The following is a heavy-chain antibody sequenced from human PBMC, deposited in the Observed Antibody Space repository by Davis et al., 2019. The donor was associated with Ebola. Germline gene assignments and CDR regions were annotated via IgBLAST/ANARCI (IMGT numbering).Heavy chain of an antibody. CDR1: GGSISSYY. CDR3: ARVASYGDYFDY. D-gene: IGHD5-18*01. J-gene: IGHJ4*02. CDR2: IYSSGST. Sequence: SETLSLTCTVSGGSISSYYWSWIRQPPGKGLEWLGYIYSSGSTNSNPSLKSRVTMSVDTSKNQFSLKLSSVTAADTAVYYCARVASYGDYFDYWGLGTLVTVSS. V-gene: IGHV4-59*12.